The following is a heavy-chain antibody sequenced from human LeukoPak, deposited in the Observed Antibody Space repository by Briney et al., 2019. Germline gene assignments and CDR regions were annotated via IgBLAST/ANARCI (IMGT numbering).Heavy chain of an antibody. V-gene: IGHV4-31*03. CDR1: GGSISSGGYY. D-gene: IGHD1-26*01. Sequence: SETLSLTCTVSGGSISSGGYYWSWTRQHPGKGLEWIGYIYYSGSTYYNPSLKSRVTISVDTSKNQFSLKLSSVTAADTAVYYCARDSPGYSGSYYFDYWGQGTLVTVSS. CDR2: IYYSGST. CDR3: ARDSPGYSGSYYFDY. J-gene: IGHJ4*02.